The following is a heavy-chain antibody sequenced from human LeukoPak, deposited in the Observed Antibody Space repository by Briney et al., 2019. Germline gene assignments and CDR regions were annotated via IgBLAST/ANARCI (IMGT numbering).Heavy chain of an antibody. D-gene: IGHD1-26*01. CDR1: GYTLTELS. Sequence: ASVTVSCKVSGYTLTELSMHWVRQAPGKGLEWMGGFDPEDGETIYAQKFQGRVTMTEDTSTDTAYMELSSLRSEDTAVYYCATDPRESGSYSDYWYFDLWGRGTLVTVSS. J-gene: IGHJ2*01. V-gene: IGHV1-24*01. CDR3: ATDPRESGSYSDYWYFDL. CDR2: FDPEDGET.